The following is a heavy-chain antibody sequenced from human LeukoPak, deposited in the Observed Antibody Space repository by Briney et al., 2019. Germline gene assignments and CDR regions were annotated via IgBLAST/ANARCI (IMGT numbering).Heavy chain of an antibody. CDR1: GFTFSTYW. CDR3: VRDFRFLDDY. D-gene: IGHD3-3*01. CDR2: VKQDGSEN. Sequence: GGSLRLSCAASGFTFSTYWMTWVRQAPGKGREWVGNVKQDGSENYYADSVKGRFTISRDNAKNSLYLQMNSLRAEDTAVYYCVRDFRFLDDYWGQGTLVTVSS. V-gene: IGHV3-7*01. J-gene: IGHJ4*02.